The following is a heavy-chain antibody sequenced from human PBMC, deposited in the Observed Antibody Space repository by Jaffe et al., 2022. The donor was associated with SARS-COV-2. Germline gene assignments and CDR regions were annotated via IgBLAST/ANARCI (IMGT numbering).Heavy chain of an antibody. Sequence: EVQLVESGGGLVQPGGSLRLSCAASGLTFNNYWMTWVRQAPGKGLEWVANINQDGSEKYYVDSVKGRFTISRDNAKNSLYLQMNSLRAEDTAVYYCAREYIAVAGTIDYWGQGTLVTVSS. V-gene: IGHV3-7*01. J-gene: IGHJ4*02. CDR2: INQDGSEK. D-gene: IGHD6-19*01. CDR1: GLTFNNYW. CDR3: AREYIAVAGTIDY.